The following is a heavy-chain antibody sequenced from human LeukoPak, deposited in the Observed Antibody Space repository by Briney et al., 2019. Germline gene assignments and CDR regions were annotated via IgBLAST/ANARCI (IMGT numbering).Heavy chain of an antibody. CDR1: GFTFSSYA. CDR3: ANSPIMITFGGVIVPTGAFDI. D-gene: IGHD3-16*02. V-gene: IGHV3-23*01. CDR2: ISGNGGST. J-gene: IGHJ3*02. Sequence: GGSLRLSCAASGFTFSSYAMSWVRQAPGKGLEWVSAISGNGGSTYYADSVKGRFTISRDNSKNTLYLQMNSLRAEDMAVYYCANSPIMITFGGVIVPTGAFDIWGQGTMVTVSS.